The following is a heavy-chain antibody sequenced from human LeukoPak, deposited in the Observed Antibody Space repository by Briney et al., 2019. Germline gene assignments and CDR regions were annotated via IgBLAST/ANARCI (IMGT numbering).Heavy chain of an antibody. CDR3: ARDGGSAWFLDY. V-gene: IGHV3-11*04. J-gene: IGHJ4*02. CDR1: GFTFSDNY. D-gene: IGHD6-19*01. Sequence: GGSLRLSRVASGFTFSDNYMSWIRQAPGKGLEWVSYISSSGNTTYNADSVKGRFSITRDNAKNSLYLQMNSLRAEDTAVYYCARDGGSAWFLDYWGQGTLVTVSS. CDR2: ISSSGNTT.